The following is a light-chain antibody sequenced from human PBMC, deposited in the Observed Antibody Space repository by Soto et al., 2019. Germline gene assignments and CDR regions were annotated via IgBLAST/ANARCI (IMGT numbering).Light chain of an antibody. V-gene: IGLV1-44*01. CDR3: AAWDDSPAYV. Sequence: QSVLTQPPSASGTPGQRVTISCSGSSSNIGSYSVNWYQQLPGTAPKLLIYNDAQRPSGVPDRFSGSKSGTSASLAISGLQSEDEADYYCAAWDDSPAYVFGTGTKVNV. J-gene: IGLJ1*01. CDR1: SSNIGSYS. CDR2: NDA.